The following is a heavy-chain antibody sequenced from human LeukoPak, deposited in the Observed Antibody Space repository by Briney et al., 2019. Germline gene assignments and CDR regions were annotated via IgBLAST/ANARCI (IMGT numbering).Heavy chain of an antibody. V-gene: IGHV3-48*01. CDR3: ARGPLIAAAGTW. Sequence: GGSLGLSCAASGFTFSDHIMNWVRQLPGKRLEWVAYVSGSGSTVYYADSVKGRFTISRDNGKSSLYLQMNSLRAEDTAVYYCARGPLIAAAGTWWGQGTLVTASS. D-gene: IGHD6-13*01. CDR1: GFTFSDHI. CDR2: VSGSGSTV. J-gene: IGHJ4*02.